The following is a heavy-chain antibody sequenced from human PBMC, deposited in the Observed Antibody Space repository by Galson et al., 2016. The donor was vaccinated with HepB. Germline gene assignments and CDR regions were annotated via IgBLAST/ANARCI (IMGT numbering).Heavy chain of an antibody. CDR2: INWNGDST. CDR3: AKGVALRYSSGWGERYFQH. J-gene: IGHJ1*01. D-gene: IGHD6-19*01. CDR1: GLTFEDFS. V-gene: IGHV3-43*01. Sequence: SLRLSCAASGLTFEDFSMHWVRQVPGKGLEWVSCINWNGDSTYYADSVKGRFTISRDNKKNSLYLLMNSLRAEDTALYYCAKGVALRYSSGWGERYFQHWGQGTLVTVSS.